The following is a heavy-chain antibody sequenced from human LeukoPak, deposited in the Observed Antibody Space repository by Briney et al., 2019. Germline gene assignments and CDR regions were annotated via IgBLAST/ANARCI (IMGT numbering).Heavy chain of an antibody. J-gene: IGHJ5*02. CDR3: AKEGADIVVVPAAENWFDP. D-gene: IGHD2-2*01. CDR2: ISGSGGST. V-gene: IGHV3-23*01. Sequence: VGSLRLSCAASGFTFSSYAMSWVRQAPGKGLEWVSAISGSGGSTYYADSAKGRFTISRDNSKNTLYLQMNSLKAEDTAVYYCAKEGADIVVVPAAENWFDPWCQGTLVTVSS. CDR1: GFTFSSYA.